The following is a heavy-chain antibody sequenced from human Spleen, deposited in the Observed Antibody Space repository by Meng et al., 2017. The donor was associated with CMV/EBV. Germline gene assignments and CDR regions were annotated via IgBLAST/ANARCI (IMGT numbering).Heavy chain of an antibody. J-gene: IGHJ4*02. V-gene: IGHV3-11*04. CDR1: FICSDYY. D-gene: IGHD2-2*01. CDR2: ISRRSSSI. CDR3: ARDLPYCSSTTCYLWDC. Sequence: FICSDYYMTWIRQAPGKGLEWVSYISRRSSSIHYADSVKGRFTVSRDNARNSVFLQMNSLRAEDTAVYYCARDLPYCSSTTCYLWDCWGQGTLVTVSS.